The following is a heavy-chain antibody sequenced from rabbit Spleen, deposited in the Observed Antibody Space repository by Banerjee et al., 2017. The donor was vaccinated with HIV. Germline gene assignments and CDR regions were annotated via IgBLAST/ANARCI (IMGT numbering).Heavy chain of an antibody. D-gene: IGHD4-2*01. CDR1: GFSFSSNYY. CDR3: TRDNAGYVGGTFNL. CDR2: IYTGGGST. V-gene: IGHV1S45*01. J-gene: IGHJ4*01. Sequence: QEQLVESGGGLVQPEGSLTLTCTASGFSFSSNYYMCWVRQAPGKGLEWIGCIYTGGGSTYYASWAKGRFTISKTSSTTVTLQMTSLTAADTATYFCTRDNAGYVGGTFNLWGPGTLVTVS.